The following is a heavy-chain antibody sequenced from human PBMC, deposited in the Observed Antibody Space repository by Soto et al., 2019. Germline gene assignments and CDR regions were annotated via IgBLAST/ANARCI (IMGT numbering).Heavy chain of an antibody. J-gene: IGHJ6*03. V-gene: IGHV1-69*01. Sequence: QAQLVQSGAEVRKPGSSVRVCCKSSGGRLNTYVITWVRQSPGQGLEWMGGIIAVYRTTMYAQHFEDRVTITADESTSTAYMEVSSLRLEDTAVYYCARGDSRGYYMDVWGQGTTVTVSS. CDR1: GGRLNTYV. CDR3: ARGDSRGYYMDV. D-gene: IGHD3-10*01. CDR2: IIAVYRTT.